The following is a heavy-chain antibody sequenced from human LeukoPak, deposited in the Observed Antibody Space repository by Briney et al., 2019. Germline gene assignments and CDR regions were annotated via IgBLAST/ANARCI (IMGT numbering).Heavy chain of an antibody. Sequence: PSETLSLTCTVSGGSISSGGYYWSWIRQHPGKGLEWIGYIYYSGSTYYNPSLKSRLTILVDTSKNQFSLKLSSVTAADTAVYYCAALHYYYDSSGYYFDYWGQGTLVTVSS. D-gene: IGHD3-22*01. CDR2: IYYSGST. J-gene: IGHJ4*02. CDR1: GGSISSGGYY. CDR3: AALHYYYDSSGYYFDY. V-gene: IGHV4-31*03.